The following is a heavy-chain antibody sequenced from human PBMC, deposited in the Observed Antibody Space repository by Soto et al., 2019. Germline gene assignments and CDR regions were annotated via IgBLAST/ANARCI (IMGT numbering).Heavy chain of an antibody. CDR3: ARQNYDRRGYYYEVFHWFDP. CDR1: GFTFSSYA. CDR2: ISYDGSNK. V-gene: IGHV3-30-3*01. Sequence: SLSCAASGFTFSSYAMHWVRQAPGQGLEWVAVISYDGSNKYYSDSVKGRFTISRDNSKNTLYLQMNSLRAEDTAVYYCARQNYDRRGYYYEVFHWFDPGGQGTLVTAS. D-gene: IGHD3-22*01. J-gene: IGHJ5*02.